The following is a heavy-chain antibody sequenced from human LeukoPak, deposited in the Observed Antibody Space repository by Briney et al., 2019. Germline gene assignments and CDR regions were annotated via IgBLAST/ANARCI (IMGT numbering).Heavy chain of an antibody. CDR1: GYTFTGYY. CDR3: ARGSDYYDSSGYYYG. D-gene: IGHD3-22*01. J-gene: IGHJ4*02. CDR2: INPNSGGT. V-gene: IGHV1-2*02. Sequence: ASVKVSCKASGYTFTGYYMHWVRQAPGQGLEWMGWINPNSGGTNYAQKLQGRVTMTTDTSTSTAYMELRSLRSDDTAVYYCARGSDYYDSSGYYYGWGQGTLVTVSS.